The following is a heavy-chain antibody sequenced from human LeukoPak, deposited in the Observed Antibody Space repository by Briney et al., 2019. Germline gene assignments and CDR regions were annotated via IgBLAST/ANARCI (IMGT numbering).Heavy chain of an antibody. D-gene: IGHD5-12*01. V-gene: IGHV4-4*07. Sequence: SETLSLTCSVSGASISTYYWSWIRQPAGKGLEWIGRIYTSGSTNYNPSLKSRVTMSVDTSKNQFSLRLSSVTAADTAVYYCARVNSGYNYWFDPWGQGTLVTVSS. CDR1: GASISTYY. CDR3: ARVNSGYNYWFDP. J-gene: IGHJ5*02. CDR2: IYTSGST.